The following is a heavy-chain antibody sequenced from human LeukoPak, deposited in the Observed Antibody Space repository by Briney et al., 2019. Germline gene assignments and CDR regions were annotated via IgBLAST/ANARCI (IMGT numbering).Heavy chain of an antibody. CDR2: ISGSGGST. J-gene: IGHJ4*02. CDR3: ARAPEIYFDY. Sequence: GGSLRLSCAASGFTFSSYAMSWVRQAPGKGLEWVSAISGSGGSTYYADSVKGRFTISRDNAKNSLYLQMNSLRAEDTAVYYCARAPEIYFDYWGQGTLVTVSS. CDR1: GFTFSSYA. V-gene: IGHV3-23*01. D-gene: IGHD5-24*01.